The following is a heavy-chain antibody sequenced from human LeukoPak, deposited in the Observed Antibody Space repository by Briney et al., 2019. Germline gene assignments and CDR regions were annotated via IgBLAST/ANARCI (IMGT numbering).Heavy chain of an antibody. CDR1: GYIFNSYG. D-gene: IGHD1-26*01. CDR2: ISAFNGNT. CDR3: ARDPVGANGVFDY. J-gene: IGHJ4*02. V-gene: IGHV1-18*01. Sequence: ASVKVSCKASGYIFNSYGISWVRQAPGRGLEWMGWISAFNGNTNYAQKFQGRVTMTTGTSTNTAYMELRSLSSDDTAVYFCARDPVGANGVFDYWGQGTLVTVSS.